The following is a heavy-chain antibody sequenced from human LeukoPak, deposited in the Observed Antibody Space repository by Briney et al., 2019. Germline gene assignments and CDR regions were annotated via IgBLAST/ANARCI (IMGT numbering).Heavy chain of an antibody. Sequence: PSETLSLTCTVSGGSISSYYWSWIRQPPGKGLEWIGYIYYSGSTNYNPSLKSRVTISVDTSKNQFSLKLSSVTAADTAVYYCARGGYSYGEARFDPWGQGTLVTVSS. D-gene: IGHD5-18*01. CDR3: ARGGYSYGEARFDP. CDR1: GGSISSYY. J-gene: IGHJ5*02. V-gene: IGHV4-59*01. CDR2: IYYSGST.